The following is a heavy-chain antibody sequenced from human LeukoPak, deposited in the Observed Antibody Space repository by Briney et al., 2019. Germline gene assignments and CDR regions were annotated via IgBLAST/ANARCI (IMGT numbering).Heavy chain of an antibody. Sequence: GGSLRLSCAASGFTFSSYGMHWVRQAPGKGLEWVAVISYDGSNKYFAVSVKGRFTISRDSSKNTLYLQMNSLRAEDTAVYYCAKGNYYGPLDYRGQGTLVTVSS. CDR3: AKGNYYGPLDY. CDR1: GFTFSSYG. V-gene: IGHV3-30*18. J-gene: IGHJ4*02. D-gene: IGHD3-10*01. CDR2: ISYDGSNK.